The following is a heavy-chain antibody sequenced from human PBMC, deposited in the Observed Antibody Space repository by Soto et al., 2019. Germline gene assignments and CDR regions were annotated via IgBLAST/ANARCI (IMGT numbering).Heavy chain of an antibody. CDR2: IVVGSGNT. CDR1: GFTFSSSA. CDR3: AAFDPGPMGFDP. Sequence: VKVSCKASGFTFSSSAVQWGRQARGQRLEWIGKIVVGSGNTNYAQKFQERVTITRDMSTSTAYMELSSLRSEDTAFYYCAAFDPGPMGFDPWGQGTLVTVSS. V-gene: IGHV1-58*01. J-gene: IGHJ5*02. D-gene: IGHD3-9*01.